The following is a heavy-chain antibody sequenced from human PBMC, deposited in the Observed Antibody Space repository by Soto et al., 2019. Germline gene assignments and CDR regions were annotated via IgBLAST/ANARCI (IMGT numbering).Heavy chain of an antibody. CDR3: ARESGALTVTRYNWFDP. CDR2: IWYDGSNK. D-gene: IGHD4-4*01. CDR1: GFTVSSYG. J-gene: IGHJ5*02. Sequence: QVQLEESGGGVVQPGRSLRLSCAASGFTVSSYGMHWVRQAPGKGLDWVAVIWYDGSNKYYADSVKGRFTISRDNSKNTLYLQMNSLRAEDTAVYYCARESGALTVTRYNWFDPWGQGTLVTVSS. V-gene: IGHV3-33*01.